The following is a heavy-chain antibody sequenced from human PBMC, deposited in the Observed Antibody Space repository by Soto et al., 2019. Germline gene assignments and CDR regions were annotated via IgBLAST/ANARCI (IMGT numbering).Heavy chain of an antibody. CDR2: IIPIFGTA. CDR1: GGTFSSYA. Sequence: QVQLVQSGAEVKKPGSSVKVSCKASGGTFSSYAISWVRQAPGQALEWMGGIIPIFGTANYAQKFQGRVTITADESTSTAYMELSSLRSEDTAVYYCARVARDYYDSSGYYYFDYWGQGTLVTVSS. J-gene: IGHJ4*02. D-gene: IGHD3-22*01. V-gene: IGHV1-69*01. CDR3: ARVARDYYDSSGYYYFDY.